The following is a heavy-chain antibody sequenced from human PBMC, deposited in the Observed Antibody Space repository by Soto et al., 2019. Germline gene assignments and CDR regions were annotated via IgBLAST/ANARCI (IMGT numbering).Heavy chain of an antibody. CDR1: GGSIGSGGYY. D-gene: IGHD3-10*01. J-gene: IGHJ6*02. CDR2: IYYSGST. CDR3: ARYPRYGSGSYYYYYGMDV. V-gene: IGHV4-31*03. Sequence: PSETLSLTCTVSGGSIGSGGYYWSWIRQHPGKGLEWIGYIYYSGSTYYNPSLKSRVTISVDTSKNQFSLKLSSVTAADTAVYYCARYPRYGSGSYYYYYGMDVWGQGTTVTVSS.